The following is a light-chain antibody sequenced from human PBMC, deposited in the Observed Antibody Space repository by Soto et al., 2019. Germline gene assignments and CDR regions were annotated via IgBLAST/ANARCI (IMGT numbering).Light chain of an antibody. V-gene: IGKV3D-20*02. CDR2: GAS. CDR3: QQRSNWPPIT. J-gene: IGKJ5*01. Sequence: EIVLTQSPGTLSLSPGERATLSCRASQSVSSSYLAWYQQKPGQAPRLLIYGASNRATGIPDRFSGSGSGTDFTLTISSLEPEDAAVYYCQQRSNWPPITFGQGTRLEIK. CDR1: QSVSSSY.